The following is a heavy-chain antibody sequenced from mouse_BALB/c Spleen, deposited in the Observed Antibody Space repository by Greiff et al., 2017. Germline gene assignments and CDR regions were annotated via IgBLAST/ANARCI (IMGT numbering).Heavy chain of an antibody. CDR2: ISSGGST. V-gene: IGHV5-6-5*01. J-gene: IGHJ1*01. Sequence: EVKVEESGGGLVKPGGSLKLSCAASGFTFSSYAMSWVRQTPEKRLEWVASISSGGSTYYPDSVKGRFTISRDNARNILYLQMSSLRSEDTAMYYCARSGFWYFDVWGAGITVTVSS. CDR3: ARSGFWYFDV. CDR1: GFTFSSYA.